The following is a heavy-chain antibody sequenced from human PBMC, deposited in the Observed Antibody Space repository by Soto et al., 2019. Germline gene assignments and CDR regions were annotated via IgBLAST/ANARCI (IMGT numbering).Heavy chain of an antibody. D-gene: IGHD1-26*01. Sequence: PGESLKISCKGSGYSFTSYWISWVRQMPGKGLEWMGRIDPSDSYTNYSPSFQGHVTISADKSISTAYLQWSSLKASDTAMYYCATWERSDVAYVYGYYYYGMDVWGQGTTVTVSS. CDR1: GYSFTSYW. V-gene: IGHV5-10-1*01. J-gene: IGHJ6*02. CDR3: ATWERSDVAYVYGYYYYGMDV. CDR2: IDPSDSYT.